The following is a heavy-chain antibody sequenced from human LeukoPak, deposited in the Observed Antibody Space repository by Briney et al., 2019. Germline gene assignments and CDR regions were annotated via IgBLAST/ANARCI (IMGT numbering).Heavy chain of an antibody. CDR2: ISGSGGST. CDR3: ARGGCSSTSCYVYFDY. V-gene: IGHV3-23*01. CDR1: GFTFSSYD. D-gene: IGHD2-2*01. J-gene: IGHJ4*02. Sequence: GGSLRLSCAASGFTFSSYDMSWVRQAPGKGLEWVSAISGSGGSTYYADSVKGRFTISRDNSKNTLYLQMNSLRAEDTAVYYCARGGCSSTSCYVYFDYWGQGTLVTVSS.